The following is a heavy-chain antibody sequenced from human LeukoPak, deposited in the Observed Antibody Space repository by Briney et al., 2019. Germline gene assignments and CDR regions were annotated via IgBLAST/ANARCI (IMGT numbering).Heavy chain of an antibody. D-gene: IGHD1-14*01. CDR2: IHNSGRT. CDR1: GGSVSSYY. CDR3: ARHGTISSESYFDY. Sequence: TSETLSLTCSVSGGSVSSYYWSWIRQSPGKGLDWIGYIHNSGRTNYNPSLKSRVTGFVDTSKNQVSLRLSSVTAADTAVYYCARHGTISSESYFDYWGQGALVTVSS. V-gene: IGHV4-59*08. J-gene: IGHJ4*02.